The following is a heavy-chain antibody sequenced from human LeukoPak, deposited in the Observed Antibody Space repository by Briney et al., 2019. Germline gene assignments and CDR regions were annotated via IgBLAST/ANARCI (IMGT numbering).Heavy chain of an antibody. Sequence: PSETLSLTCTVSGGSISSYYWSWIRQPPGKGLEWIGYIYYSGSTNYNPSLKSRVTISVDTSKNQFSLKLSSVTAADTAVYYCASSTRLTYNWFDPWGQGTLVTVSS. CDR2: IYYSGST. CDR1: GGSISSYY. J-gene: IGHJ5*02. D-gene: IGHD2/OR15-2a*01. CDR3: ASSTRLTYNWFDP. V-gene: IGHV4-59*12.